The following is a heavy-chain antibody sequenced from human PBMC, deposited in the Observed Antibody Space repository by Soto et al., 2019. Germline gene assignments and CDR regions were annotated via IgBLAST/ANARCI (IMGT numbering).Heavy chain of an antibody. CDR3: ASTTIDGYCSGGSCYPGYFQH. D-gene: IGHD2-15*01. CDR1: GGSISSGGYS. CDR2: IYHSGST. Sequence: SETLSLTCAVSGGSISSGGYSWSWIRQPPGKGLEWIGYIYHSGSTYYNPSLKSRVTISVDRSKNQFSLKLSSVTAADTAVYYCASTTIDGYCSGGSCYPGYFQHWGQGTLVTVSS. J-gene: IGHJ1*01. V-gene: IGHV4-30-2*01.